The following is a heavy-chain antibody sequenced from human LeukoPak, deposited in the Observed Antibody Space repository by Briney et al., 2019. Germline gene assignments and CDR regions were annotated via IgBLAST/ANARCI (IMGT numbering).Heavy chain of an antibody. CDR2: IKSKGDRETT. J-gene: IGHJ4*02. Sequence: PGGSLRLSCAASGFTFTNAWMTWVRQAPGKGLEWVGRIKSKGDRETTDYAAPVKGRFIMSRDDSKATLFLQMYSLNADDTAVYYCATDLGLTMIRGVIVHWGLGALVTVSS. V-gene: IGHV3-15*01. CDR1: GFTFTNAW. CDR3: ATDLGLTMIRGVIVH. D-gene: IGHD3-10*01.